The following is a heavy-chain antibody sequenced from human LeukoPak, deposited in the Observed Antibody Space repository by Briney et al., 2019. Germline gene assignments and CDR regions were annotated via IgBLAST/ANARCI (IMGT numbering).Heavy chain of an antibody. Sequence: GGSLRLSCAASEFSFSNYNMHWVRQAPGKGLEWVAVISYDGSNKYYADSVKGRFTISRDNSKNTLYLQMNSLRAEDTAVYYCASHIQQLDGTGGIWGQGTMVTVSS. CDR2: ISYDGSNK. CDR1: EFSFSNYN. CDR3: ASHIQQLDGTGGI. J-gene: IGHJ3*02. V-gene: IGHV3-30-3*01. D-gene: IGHD6-6*01.